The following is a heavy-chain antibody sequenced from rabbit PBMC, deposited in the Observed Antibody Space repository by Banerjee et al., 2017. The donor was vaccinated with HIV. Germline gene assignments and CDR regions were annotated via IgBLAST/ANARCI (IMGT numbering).Heavy chain of an antibody. V-gene: IGHV1S45*01. Sequence: QEQLEESGGDLVKPEGSLTLTCTASGFSFSNVYVMCWVRQAPGKGPEWIACIHKGDASTFYAIWMKGRFTFSKAASTTVTLQMTSLTAADTATYFCARDVAGVIGWNFNFGGPGTFVTV. CDR1: GFSFSNVYV. CDR2: IHKGDAST. D-gene: IGHD4-1*01. J-gene: IGHJ4*01. CDR3: ARDVAGVIGWNFNF.